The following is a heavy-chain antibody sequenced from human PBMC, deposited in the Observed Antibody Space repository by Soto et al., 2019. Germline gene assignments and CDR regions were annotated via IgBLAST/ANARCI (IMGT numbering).Heavy chain of an antibody. J-gene: IGHJ5*02. V-gene: IGHV4-59*01. D-gene: IGHD2-2*02. CDR3: ARGYCSSTSCYIWDNWFDP. CDR1: GGSFSGYY. CDR2: IYYSGRT. Sequence: SETLSLTCAVHGGSFSGYYWDWIRQPPGKGLEWIGYIYYSGRTNYNPSLKSRVTISVDTSKNQFSLKLSSVTAADTAVYYCARGYCSSTSCYIWDNWFDPWGQGTLVTVSS.